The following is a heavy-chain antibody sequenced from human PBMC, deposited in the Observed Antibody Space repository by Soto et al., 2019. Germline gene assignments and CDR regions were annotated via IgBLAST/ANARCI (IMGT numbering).Heavy chain of an antibody. D-gene: IGHD3-3*01. J-gene: IGHJ4*02. CDR1: GGTFSSYA. CDR3: ARGGITIFGVARNPDY. V-gene: IGHV1-69*12. CDR2: IIPIFGTA. Sequence: QVQLVQSGAEVKKPGSSVKVSCKASGGTFSSYAISWVRQAPGQGLEWMGGIIPIFGTANYAQKFQGRVTITADDSTRTDYIELSSLRSEDTAVYYCARGGITIFGVARNPDYWGQGTLVTVSS.